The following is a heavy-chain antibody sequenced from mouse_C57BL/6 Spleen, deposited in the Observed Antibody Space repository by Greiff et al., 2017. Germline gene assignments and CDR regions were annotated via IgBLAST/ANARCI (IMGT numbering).Heavy chain of an antibody. V-gene: IGHV1-15*01. CDR1: GYTFTDYE. J-gene: IGHJ3*01. CDR2: IDPETGGT. Sequence: VQLHQSGAELVRPGASVTLSCKASGYTFTDYEMHWVKQTPVHGLEWIGAIDPETGGTAYNQKFKGKAILTADKSSSTAYMELRSLTSEDSAVYYCTRYLYYDYDPFAYWGQGTLVTVSA. CDR3: TRYLYYDYDPFAY. D-gene: IGHD2-4*01.